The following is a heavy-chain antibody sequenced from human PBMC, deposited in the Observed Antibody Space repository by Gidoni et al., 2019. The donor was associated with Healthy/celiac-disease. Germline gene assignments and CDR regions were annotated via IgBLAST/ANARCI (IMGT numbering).Heavy chain of an antibody. J-gene: IGHJ4*02. D-gene: IGHD2-15*01. CDR2: IKSKTDGETT. CDR3: TTLLHCSGGSCYSD. V-gene: IGHV3-15*01. Sequence: EVQLVESGGGLVKPGGSLRLSRAASGFTFSNAWMSWVRQAPGKGLEWVGRIKSKTDGETTDYAAPVKGRFTISRDDSKNTLYLQMNSLKTEDTAVFYCTTLLHCSGGSCYSDWGQGTLVTVSS. CDR1: GFTFSNAW.